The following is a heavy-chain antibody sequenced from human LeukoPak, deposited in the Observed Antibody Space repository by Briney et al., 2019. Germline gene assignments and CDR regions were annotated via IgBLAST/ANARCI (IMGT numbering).Heavy chain of an antibody. D-gene: IGHD4-11*01. CDR1: GGTFSSYA. CDR3: ARDRGGYSNYNGNYYYYMDV. J-gene: IGHJ6*03. CDR2: IIPIFGTA. Sequence: GASVKVSCKASGGTFSSYAISWVRQAPGQGLEWMGGIIPIFGTANYAQKFQGRVTITTDESTSTAYMELSSLRSEDTAVYYCARDRGGYSNYNGNYYYYMDVWGKGTTVTVSS. V-gene: IGHV1-69*05.